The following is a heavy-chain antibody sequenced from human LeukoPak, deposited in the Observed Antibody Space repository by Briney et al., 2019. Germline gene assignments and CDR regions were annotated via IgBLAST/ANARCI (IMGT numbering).Heavy chain of an antibody. J-gene: IGHJ4*02. V-gene: IGHV4-59*12. D-gene: IGHD6-13*01. CDR2: VYYSGST. Sequence: SETLSLTCTVSGGSISGYYWSWIRQPPGKGLEWIGYVYYSGSTNYNPSLKSRVTISVDTSKNQFSLKLSSVTAADTAVYYCARDRGIATAVYDYWGQGTLVTVSS. CDR1: GGSISGYY. CDR3: ARDRGIATAVYDY.